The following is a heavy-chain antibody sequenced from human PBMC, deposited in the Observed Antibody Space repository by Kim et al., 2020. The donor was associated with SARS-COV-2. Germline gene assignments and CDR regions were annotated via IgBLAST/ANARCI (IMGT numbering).Heavy chain of an antibody. D-gene: IGHD3-10*01. V-gene: IGHV3-30*01. J-gene: IGHJ4*02. CDR3: ARDLDPYGSGSRSGDY. Sequence: SVKGRFTISRDNSKNTLYLQMNSLRAEDTAVYYCARDLDPYGSGSRSGDYWGQGTLVTVSS.